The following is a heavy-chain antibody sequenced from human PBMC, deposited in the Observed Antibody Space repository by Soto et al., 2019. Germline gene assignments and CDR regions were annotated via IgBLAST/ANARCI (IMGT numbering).Heavy chain of an antibody. D-gene: IGHD1-26*01. CDR1: GYTLTELS. Sequence: ASVKVSCKVSGYTLTELSMHWVRQAPGKGLEWMGGFDPEDGETIYAQKFQGRVTMTEDTSTDTAYMELSRLRSEAMDFYASATFLSYASSYYGMDDWGQGTPVTVSS. J-gene: IGHJ6*02. CDR2: FDPEDGET. CDR3: ATFLSYASSYYGMDD. V-gene: IGHV1-24*01.